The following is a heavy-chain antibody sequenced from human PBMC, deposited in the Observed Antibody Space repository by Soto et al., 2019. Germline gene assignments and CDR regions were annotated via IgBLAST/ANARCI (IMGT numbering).Heavy chain of an antibody. CDR1: GFTFSSYW. J-gene: IGHJ4*02. Sequence: EVQLVESGGGLVQPGGSQRLSCAASGFTFSSYWMHWVRQAPGKGLVWVSRITSDGSDTTYADSVKGRFTISRDNAKNTLLLQLNSLRAEDTAVYYCARDKVPFYGPGSFAYWGQGTLVTVSS. D-gene: IGHD3-10*01. CDR2: ITSDGSDT. CDR3: ARDKVPFYGPGSFAY. V-gene: IGHV3-74*01.